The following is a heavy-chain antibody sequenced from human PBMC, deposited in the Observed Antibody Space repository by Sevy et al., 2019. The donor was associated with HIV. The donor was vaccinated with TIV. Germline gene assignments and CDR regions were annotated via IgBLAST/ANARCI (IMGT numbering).Heavy chain of an antibody. D-gene: IGHD3-3*01. J-gene: IGHJ6*02. CDR1: GFSFSSYA. V-gene: IGHV3-23*01. CDR2: ISGSGGST. Sequence: GGSLRLSCAASGFSFSSYAMSWVRQTPGKGLQWVSVISGSGGSTYYADSVKGRFTIFRDNSRNTVYLQMNSLRAEDTALYYYARRPDLGVVILTGVLDVWGQGTTVTVSS. CDR3: ARRPDLGVVILTGVLDV.